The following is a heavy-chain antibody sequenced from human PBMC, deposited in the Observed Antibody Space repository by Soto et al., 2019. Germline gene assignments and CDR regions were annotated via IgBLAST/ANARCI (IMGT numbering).Heavy chain of an antibody. CDR3: ATWPQPRDIDDHYAVDV. Sequence: QVHLVQSGTEVKKPGSSVKVSCKASGCTFSSSGFSWVRQAPGQGLEWMGMIVPSLDTTNYAQKFQDRVTSTAEEVTGTASMELRSLRSEATAGSYWATWPQPRDIDDHYAVDVWGPGTRVIVSS. V-gene: IGHV1-69*11. J-gene: IGHJ6*02. CDR1: GCTFSSSG. CDR2: IVPSLDTT. D-gene: IGHD2-15*01.